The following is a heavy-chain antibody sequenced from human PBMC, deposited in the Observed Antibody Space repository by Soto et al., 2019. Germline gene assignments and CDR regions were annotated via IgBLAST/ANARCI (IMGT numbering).Heavy chain of an antibody. CDR1: GVSISSGNW. CDR3: ARLVYDTRLNYMYFDF. D-gene: IGHD2-8*01. Sequence: ETLSLTCAVSGVSISSGNWWTCVRQTPQRGLEYIGEIFHDGTANYYPSFERRVAISVDTSKNQFSLKLTSVTAADTAIYFCARLVYDTRLNYMYFDFWGQGALVTVSS. V-gene: IGHV4-4*01. CDR2: IFHDGTA. J-gene: IGHJ4*02.